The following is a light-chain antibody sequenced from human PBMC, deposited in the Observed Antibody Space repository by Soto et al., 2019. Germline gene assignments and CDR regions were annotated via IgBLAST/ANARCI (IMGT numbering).Light chain of an antibody. CDR3: QKYNSAPLP. J-gene: IGKJ4*01. CDR2: AAS. CDR1: LPISNY. V-gene: IGKV1-27*01. Sequence: TLFPASLSASVSARVPINCLSSLPISNYLALYQQKPGKIPNLLIYAASTLQAGVPSRFSGSGSGTDFTLTISSLQPEDVAAYDCQKYNSAPLPFGGGGQVANK.